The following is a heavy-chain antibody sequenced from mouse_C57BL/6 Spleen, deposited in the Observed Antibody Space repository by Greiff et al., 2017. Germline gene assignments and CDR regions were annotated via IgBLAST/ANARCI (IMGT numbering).Heavy chain of an antibody. J-gene: IGHJ1*03. CDR1: GYTFTRYW. V-gene: IGHV1-64*01. CDR2: IHPNSGRT. D-gene: IGHD1-1*01. CDR3: ARHGSSYSTYWYFDV. Sequence: VQLQQSGAELVKPGASVKLSCKASGYTFTRYWMHWVKQRPGQGLEWIGMIHPNSGRTNYNEKFKSKATLTVDKSSSTAYMQLSSLTSEDSAVYYCARHGSSYSTYWYFDVWGTGTTVTVSS.